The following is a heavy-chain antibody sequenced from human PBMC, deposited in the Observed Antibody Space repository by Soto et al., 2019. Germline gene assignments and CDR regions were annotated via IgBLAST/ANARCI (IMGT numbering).Heavy chain of an antibody. Sequence: GASVKVSRKASGYTFTSYGISWGRPAPGQGLEWMGWISAYNGNTNYAQKLQGRVTMTTDTSTSTAYMELGSLRSDDTAVYYCARRATTPNWFDPWGQGTLVTVSS. V-gene: IGHV1-18*01. CDR2: ISAYNGNT. D-gene: IGHD4-17*01. J-gene: IGHJ5*02. CDR3: ARRATTPNWFDP. CDR1: GYTFTSYG.